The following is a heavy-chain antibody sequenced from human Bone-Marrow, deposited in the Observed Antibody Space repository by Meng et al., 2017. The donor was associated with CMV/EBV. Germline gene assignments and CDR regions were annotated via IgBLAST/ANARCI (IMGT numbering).Heavy chain of an antibody. J-gene: IGHJ4*02. CDR1: GFTFSGFE. CDR3: ASRGYDSPLDY. V-gene: IGHV3-48*03. D-gene: IGHD5-12*01. Sequence: GESLKISCAASGFTFSGFEMNWVRQAPGKGLEWVSYINTGTTKYYADSVKGRFTISRDNAKNSLYLRMTSLRAEDTALYYCASRGYDSPLDYWGQGTLVTVSS. CDR2: INTGTTK.